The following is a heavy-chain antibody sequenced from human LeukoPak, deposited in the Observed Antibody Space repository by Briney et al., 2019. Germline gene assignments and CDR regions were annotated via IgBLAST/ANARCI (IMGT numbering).Heavy chain of an antibody. J-gene: IGHJ4*02. Sequence: GGSLRLSCAVSGFIFSSYWMIWVRQAPGKGLEWVANIKQDGSQKYYVDSVKGRFTISRDNAKNSLYLQMNSLRAEDTAVYYCASRSTYTYGRTGYFDYWGQGTLVTVSS. CDR2: IKQDGSQK. CDR1: GFIFSSYW. CDR3: ASRSTYTYGRTGYFDY. V-gene: IGHV3-7*03. D-gene: IGHD5-18*01.